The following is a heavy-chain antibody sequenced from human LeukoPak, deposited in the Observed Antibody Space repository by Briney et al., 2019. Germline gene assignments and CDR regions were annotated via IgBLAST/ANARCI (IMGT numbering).Heavy chain of an antibody. V-gene: IGHV1-18*01. D-gene: IGHD3-16*02. CDR3: AREREDYDYVWGSYRSPPYYFDY. J-gene: IGHJ4*02. Sequence: ASVKVSCKASGGTFSSYAISWVRQAPGQGLEWMGWISAYNGNTNYAQKLQGRVTMTTDTSTSTAYMELRSLRSDDTAVYYCAREREDYDYVWGSYRSPPYYFDYWGQGTLVTVSS. CDR2: ISAYNGNT. CDR1: GGTFSSYA.